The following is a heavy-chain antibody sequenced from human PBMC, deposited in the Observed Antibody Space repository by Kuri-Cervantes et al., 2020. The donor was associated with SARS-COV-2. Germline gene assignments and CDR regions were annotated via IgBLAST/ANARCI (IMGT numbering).Heavy chain of an antibody. D-gene: IGHD2-2*01. J-gene: IGHJ5*02. Sequence: GESLKISCAASGFSLSDYWMSWVRQAPGKGLEWVANINQDGSEKYYVGSVKGRFTISRDNAKNSLYLQMNSLRAEDTAVYCCARDGWGSTSHNWFDPWGQGTLVTVSS. CDR3: ARDGWGSTSHNWFDP. CDR1: GFSLSDYW. V-gene: IGHV3-7*01. CDR2: INQDGSEK.